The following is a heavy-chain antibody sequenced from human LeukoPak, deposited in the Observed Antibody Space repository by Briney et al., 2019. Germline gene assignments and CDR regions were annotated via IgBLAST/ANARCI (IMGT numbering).Heavy chain of an antibody. V-gene: IGHV1-8*01. D-gene: IGHD3-22*01. CDR1: GYTFTSYD. Sequence: ASVKVSCKASGYTFTSYDINWVRQATGQGLEWMGWMNPNSGNTGYAQKFQGRVTMTRNTSISTAYMELSSLRSEDTAVYYCAVCYDSSGYYYLGYFQHWGQGTLVTVSS. J-gene: IGHJ1*01. CDR2: MNPNSGNT. CDR3: AVCYDSSGYYYLGYFQH.